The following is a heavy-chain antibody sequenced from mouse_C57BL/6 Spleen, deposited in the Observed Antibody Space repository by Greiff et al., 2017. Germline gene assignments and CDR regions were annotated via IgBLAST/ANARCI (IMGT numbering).Heavy chain of an antibody. CDR1: GYTFTSYW. CDR3: ARRNYGGYMDY. CDR2: IDPSDSYT. J-gene: IGHJ4*01. V-gene: IGHV1-69*01. D-gene: IGHD1-1*01. Sequence: VKLQQPGAELVMPGASVKLSCKASGYTFTSYWMHWVKQRPGQGLEWIGEIDPSDSYTNYNQKFKGKSALTVDKSSSTAYMQLSRLTSEDSAVYCCARRNYGGYMDYWGQGTSVTVSS.